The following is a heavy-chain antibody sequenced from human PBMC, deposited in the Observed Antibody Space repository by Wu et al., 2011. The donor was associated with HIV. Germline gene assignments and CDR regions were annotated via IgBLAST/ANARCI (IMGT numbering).Heavy chain of an antibody. CDR1: GYTFTDDY. J-gene: IGHJ4*02. D-gene: IGHD3-10*01. V-gene: IGHV1-69-2*01. Sequence: QLVQSGGEVKKPGATVKISCKVSGYTFTDDYIHWVQQAPEKGFEWVGLLDPEDGETRYSEKFQGRVTMVADTSLDTAYMQLTSLRSEDTAVFYXARQIRGLNEFDVWGQGTLVTVSS. CDR2: LDPEDGET. CDR3: ARQIRGLNEFDV.